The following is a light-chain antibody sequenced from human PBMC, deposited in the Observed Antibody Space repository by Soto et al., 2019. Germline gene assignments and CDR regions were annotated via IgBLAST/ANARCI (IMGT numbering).Light chain of an antibody. V-gene: IGKV3-15*01. J-gene: IGKJ2*01. CDR3: QQGHNWPLT. Sequence: EIVMTQSPATLSVSTGERATLSCRASQSISTELAWYQQKPGQPPRLLIYSASTRATGVPARFTGSGSGAEFPLTISGLQSEDFAVYYCQQGHNWPLTFGQGTRLEI. CDR2: SAS. CDR1: QSISTE.